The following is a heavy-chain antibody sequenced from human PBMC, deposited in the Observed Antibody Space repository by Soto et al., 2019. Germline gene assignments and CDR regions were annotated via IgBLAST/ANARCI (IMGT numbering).Heavy chain of an antibody. CDR1: GFSLSTSGVG. V-gene: IGHV2-5*01. CDR3: AHRRAYCSGGTCYSGQFFDY. J-gene: IGHJ4*02. Sequence: QITLKESGPTLVKPTQALTLTCTFSGFSLSTSGVGVGWIRQPPGKALEWMSLIYWNDDKRYSPSLKGRLNITKDASKNQVVLRMTNMDPADTATYYCAHRRAYCSGGTCYSGQFFDYWGQGSVVTVSS. CDR2: IYWNDDK. D-gene: IGHD2-15*01.